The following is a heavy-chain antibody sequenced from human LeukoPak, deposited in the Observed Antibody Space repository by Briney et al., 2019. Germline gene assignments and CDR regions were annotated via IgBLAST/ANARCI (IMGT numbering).Heavy chain of an antibody. Sequence: SVNVSCKASGYTFTSYGISWVRQAPGQGREGMGWISVYNGNTKYAQKLQGRVTITTDTSTSKAYMELRSLRSDDTAVYYCARDGLRFLEWLLAYDYWGQGTLVTVSS. CDR3: ARDGLRFLEWLLAYDY. D-gene: IGHD3-3*01. CDR1: GYTFTSYG. J-gene: IGHJ4*02. CDR2: ISVYNGNT. V-gene: IGHV1-18*01.